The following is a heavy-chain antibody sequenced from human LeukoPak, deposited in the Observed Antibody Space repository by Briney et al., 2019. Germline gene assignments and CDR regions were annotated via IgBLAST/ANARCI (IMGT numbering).Heavy chain of an antibody. Sequence: GGSLTLPCAPSGFTFSDYYRPWIGRAPGRGRGWVSYISSSSSYTNYADSVKGRFTISRDNAKNSLYLQMNSLRAEDTAVYYCARDSASGTNYFDSWGQGTLVTVSS. CDR3: ARDSASGTNYFDS. CDR2: ISSSSSYT. J-gene: IGHJ4*02. V-gene: IGHV3-11*05. D-gene: IGHD3-10*01. CDR1: GFTFSDYY.